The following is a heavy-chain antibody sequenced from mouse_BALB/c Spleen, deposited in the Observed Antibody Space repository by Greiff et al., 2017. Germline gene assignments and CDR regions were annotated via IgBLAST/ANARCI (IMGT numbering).Heavy chain of an antibody. CDR2: ISDGGSYT. CDR1: GFTFSDYY. CDR3: ARLYRYDDYAMDY. D-gene: IGHD2-14*01. V-gene: IGHV5-4*02. Sequence: EVNVVESGGGLVKPGGSLKLSCAASGFTFSDYYMYWVRQTPEKRLEWVATISDGGSYTYYPDSVKGRFTISRDNAKNNLYLQMSSLKSEDTAMYYCARLYRYDDYAMDYWGQGTSVTVSS. J-gene: IGHJ4*01.